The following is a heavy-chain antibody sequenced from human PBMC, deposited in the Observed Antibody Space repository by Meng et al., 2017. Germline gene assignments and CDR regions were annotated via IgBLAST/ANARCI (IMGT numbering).Heavy chain of an antibody. CDR2: IYYSGST. V-gene: IGHV4-39*07. D-gene: IGHD5-18*01. CDR1: GGSISSSGSY. Sequence: QLQLRESGPGLVKPSETLSLPCTVSGGSISSSGSYWGWIRQPPGKGLEWIGSIYYSGSTYYNPSLKSRVTISVDTSKNQFSLKLSSVTAADTAVYYCARAVDTAMDGDAFDIWGQGTMVTVAS. CDR3: ARAVDTAMDGDAFDI. J-gene: IGHJ3*02.